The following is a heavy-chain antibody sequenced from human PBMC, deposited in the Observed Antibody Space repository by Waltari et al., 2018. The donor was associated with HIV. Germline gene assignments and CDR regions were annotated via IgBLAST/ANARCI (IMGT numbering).Heavy chain of an antibody. CDR2: ISYDGSNK. CDR1: GFTFSSYA. D-gene: IGHD3-3*01. V-gene: IGHV3-30-3*01. J-gene: IGHJ6*02. Sequence: QVQLVESGGGVVQPGRSLRLSCAASGFTFSSYAMHWVRQAPGKGLEWVAVISYDGSNKYYADSVKGRFTISRDNSKNTLYLQMNSLRAEDTAVYYCAREEGVVYGMDVWGQGTTVTVSS. CDR3: AREEGVVYGMDV.